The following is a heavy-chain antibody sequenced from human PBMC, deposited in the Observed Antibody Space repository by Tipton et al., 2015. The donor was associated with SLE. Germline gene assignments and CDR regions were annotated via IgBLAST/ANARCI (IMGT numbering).Heavy chain of an antibody. CDR3: ARVALRVWFNRFDS. V-gene: IGHV4-61*02. Sequence: TLSLTCTVSGASISSGSFYWSWIRQPAGKGLEWIGRIYTSGSTYYNPSLKSRVTMSIDTSKNQFFLKLTSVTAADTAVYYCARVALRVWFNRFDSWGQGTLVTVSS. J-gene: IGHJ5*01. D-gene: IGHD3-16*01. CDR2: IYTSGST. CDR1: GASISSGSFY.